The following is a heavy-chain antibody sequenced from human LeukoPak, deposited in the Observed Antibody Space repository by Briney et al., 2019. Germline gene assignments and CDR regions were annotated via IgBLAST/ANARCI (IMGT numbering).Heavy chain of an antibody. V-gene: IGHV3-23*01. CDR2: ISGSGGST. J-gene: IGHJ4*02. Sequence: GGSLRLSFAASGSTFNIYAMSWFRQAPGKGLEWVSAISGSGGSTYYADSVKGRFTISRDNSKNTLYLQMNSLRAEDTAVYYCARVGPRYYFDYWGQGTLVTVSS. CDR3: ARVGPRYYFDY. CDR1: GSTFNIYA.